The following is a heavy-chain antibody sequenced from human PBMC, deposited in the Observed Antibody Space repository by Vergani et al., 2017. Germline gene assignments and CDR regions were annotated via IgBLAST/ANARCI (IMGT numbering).Heavy chain of an antibody. D-gene: IGHD5/OR15-5a*01. CDR1: GGSISSSSYY. CDR2: IYYSGST. J-gene: IGHJ5*02. Sequence: QLQLQESGPGLVKPSETLSLTCTVSGGSISSSSYYWGWIRQPPGKGLEWIGYIYYSGSTNYNPSLKSRVTISVDTSKNQFSLKLSSVTAADTAVYYCARDSVGYHINWFDPWGQGTLVTVSS. CDR3: ARDSVGYHINWFDP. V-gene: IGHV4-61*05.